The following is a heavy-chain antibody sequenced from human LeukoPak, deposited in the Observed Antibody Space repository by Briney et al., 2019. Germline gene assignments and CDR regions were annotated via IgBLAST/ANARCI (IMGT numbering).Heavy chain of an antibody. CDR1: GFTFSVAA. CDR3: AKDIQLST. CDR2: IGASGEST. Sequence: PGGSLRLSCAASGFTFSVAAMTWVRQAPGKGLEWVSLIGASGESTYYADSVKGRFTIYRANSKNTLSLQMNSLRVEDTAMYFCAKDIQLSTWGLGTMVTVSS. D-gene: IGHD5-24*01. V-gene: IGHV3-23*01. J-gene: IGHJ3*01.